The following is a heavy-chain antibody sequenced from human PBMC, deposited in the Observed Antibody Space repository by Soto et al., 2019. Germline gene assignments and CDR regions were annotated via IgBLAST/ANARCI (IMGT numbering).Heavy chain of an antibody. CDR2: IYHSGST. Sequence: PSETLSLTCAVSGGYISSGGYSWSWIRQPPGKGLEWIGYIYHSGSTYYNPSLKSRVTISVDRSKNQFSLKLSSVTAADTAVYYCARAHGSGWGAFDIWGQGTMVTVS. CDR3: ARAHGSGWGAFDI. V-gene: IGHV4-30-2*01. J-gene: IGHJ3*02. CDR1: GGYISSGGYS. D-gene: IGHD3-10*01.